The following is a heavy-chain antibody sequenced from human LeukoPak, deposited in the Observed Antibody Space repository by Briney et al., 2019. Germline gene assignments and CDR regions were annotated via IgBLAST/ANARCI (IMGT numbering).Heavy chain of an antibody. CDR3: ARGLDFWSGSYDY. CDR2: ISSTSNTI. J-gene: IGHJ4*02. V-gene: IGHV3-48*01. D-gene: IGHD3-3*01. Sequence: GGSLRLSCAASGFTFSTYSLNWVRQAPGKGLEWVSYISSTSNTIYYADSVKGRFTISRDNAKNSLYLQMNNLRAEDTAVYYCARGLDFWSGSYDYWGQGTLVTVSS. CDR1: GFTFSTYS.